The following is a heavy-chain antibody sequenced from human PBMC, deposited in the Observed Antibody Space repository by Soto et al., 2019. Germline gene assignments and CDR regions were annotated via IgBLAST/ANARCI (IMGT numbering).Heavy chain of an antibody. J-gene: IGHJ6*02. CDR3: ARDRPPRGDCSSTSCPYGMDV. CDR1: GGSISSGGYY. Sequence: SETLSLTCTVSGGSISSGGYYWSWIRQHPGKGLGWIGYIDYSGSTYYNPSLKSPVTISVDTSKNQFSLKLSSVTAADTAVYYCARDRPPRGDCSSTSCPYGMDVWGQGTTVTVSS. CDR2: IDYSGST. V-gene: IGHV4-31*01. D-gene: IGHD2-2*01.